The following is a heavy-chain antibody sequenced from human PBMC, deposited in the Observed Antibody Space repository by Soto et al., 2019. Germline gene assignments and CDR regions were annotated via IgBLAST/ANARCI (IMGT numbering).Heavy chain of an antibody. V-gene: IGHV3-7*05. Sequence: GGSLRLSCAASGFTFSNYWMSWVRQAPGKGLEWVANIKQDGSEKYYVDSVKGRFTISRDNAKNSLYLQMNSLRAEDTAVYYCARDRLITFGGVDYWGQGTLVTVSS. CDR2: IKQDGSEK. CDR1: GFTFSNYW. D-gene: IGHD3-16*01. CDR3: ARDRLITFGGVDY. J-gene: IGHJ4*02.